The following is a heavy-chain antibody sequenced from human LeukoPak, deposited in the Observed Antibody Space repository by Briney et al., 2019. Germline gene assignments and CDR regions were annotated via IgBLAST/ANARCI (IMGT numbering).Heavy chain of an antibody. V-gene: IGHV4-31*03. CDR3: AREPAAALFLPGSYFDY. J-gene: IGHJ4*02. Sequence: PSETLSLTCTVSGGSISSGGYYWSWIRQHPGKGLEWIGYIYYSGSTYYNPSLKSRVTISVDPSKNQFSLSLSSVTAADTAVYYCAREPAAALFLPGSYFDYWGQGTLVPVSS. D-gene: IGHD6-13*01. CDR2: IYYSGST. CDR1: GGSISSGGYY.